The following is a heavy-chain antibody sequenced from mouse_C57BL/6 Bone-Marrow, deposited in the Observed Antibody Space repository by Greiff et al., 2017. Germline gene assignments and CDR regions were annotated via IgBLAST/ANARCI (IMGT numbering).Heavy chain of an antibody. J-gene: IGHJ2*01. CDR2: ISSGGSYT. CDR3: AGGLGDFDY. Sequence: EVQLQESGGDLVKPGGSLKLSCAASGFTFSSYGMSWVRQTPDKRLEWVATISSGGSYTYYPDSVKGRFTISRDNAKNTLYLQMSSPKSEDTAMYYCAGGLGDFDYWGQGTTLTVSS. CDR1: GFTFSSYG. V-gene: IGHV5-6*01. D-gene: IGHD4-1*01.